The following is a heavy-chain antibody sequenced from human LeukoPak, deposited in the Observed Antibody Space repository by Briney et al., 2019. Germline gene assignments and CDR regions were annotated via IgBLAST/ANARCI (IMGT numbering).Heavy chain of an antibody. D-gene: IGHD1-26*01. V-gene: IGHV3-21*01. CDR3: AKEGDSGSYPLDY. CDR2: ISSSSSYI. CDR1: GFTFSSYG. Sequence: GGSLRLSCAASGFTFSSYGMSWVRQAPGKGLEWVSSISSSSSYIYYADAVKGRFTISRDNAKNSLYLQMNSLRDEDTAVYYCAKEGDSGSYPLDYWGQGTLVTVSS. J-gene: IGHJ4*02.